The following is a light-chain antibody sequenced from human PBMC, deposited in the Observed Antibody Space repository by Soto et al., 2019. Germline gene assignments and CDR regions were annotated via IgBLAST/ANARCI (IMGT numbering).Light chain of an antibody. CDR1: QSLSGW. V-gene: IGKV1-5*03. CDR2: EVS. CDR3: QQYFRAWT. J-gene: IGKJ1*01. Sequence: DFQLTQSPSTLSASVGDRVTITCRASQSLSGWLAWYQQKPGKAPKLLIYEVSSLEIGLPSRFSGSGSGTEFTLSINSLQPDDSATDYCQQYFRAWTFGQGTKVEI.